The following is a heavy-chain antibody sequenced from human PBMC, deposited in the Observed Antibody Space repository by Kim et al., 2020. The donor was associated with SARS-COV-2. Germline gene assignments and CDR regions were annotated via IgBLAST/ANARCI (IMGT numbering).Heavy chain of an antibody. V-gene: IGHV3-30*18. CDR1: GFTFNSYG. J-gene: IGHJ3*02. D-gene: IGHD3-10*01. CDR2: ISYDGSNK. Sequence: GGSLRLSCAASGFTFNSYGMHWVRQAPGKGLEWVAVISYDGSNKYYADSVKGRFTISRDNSKNTLYLQMNSLRAEDTAVYYCAKDSSSVLLWFGAFDIWGQGTMVTVSS. CDR3: AKDSSSVLLWFGAFDI.